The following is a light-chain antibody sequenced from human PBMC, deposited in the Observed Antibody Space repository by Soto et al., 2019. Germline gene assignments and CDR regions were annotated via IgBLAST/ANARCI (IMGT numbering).Light chain of an antibody. CDR1: NIGSKS. V-gene: IGLV3-21*04. CDR2: YDS. Sequence: ELTQPPSVSVAPGKTARITCGGNNIGSKSVHWYQQKPGQAPVLVIYYDSDRPSGIPERFSGSNSGNTATLTISRVEAGDEADYYCQVWDSSSDHPHVVFGGGTKLTVL. CDR3: QVWDSSSDHPHVV. J-gene: IGLJ2*01.